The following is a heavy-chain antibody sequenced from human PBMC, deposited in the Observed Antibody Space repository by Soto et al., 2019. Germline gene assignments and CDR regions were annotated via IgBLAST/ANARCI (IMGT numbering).Heavy chain of an antibody. D-gene: IGHD2-15*01. CDR3: ARGIDVVVVASSFY. V-gene: IGHV3-33*01. CDR1: GFTFSSYG. J-gene: IGHJ4*02. Sequence: QVQLVESGGGVVQPGRSLRLSCAASGFTFSSYGMHWVRQAPGKGLEWVAVIWYDGSNKYYADSVKGRFTISRDNSKNTLDPQKNRLRGEGTAVYYCARGIDVVVVASSFYWGQGTLVTVSS. CDR2: IWYDGSNK.